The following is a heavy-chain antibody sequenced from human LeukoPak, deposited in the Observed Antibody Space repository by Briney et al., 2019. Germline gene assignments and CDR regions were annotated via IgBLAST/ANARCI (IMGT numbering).Heavy chain of an antibody. V-gene: IGHV3-7*01. CDR2: IKQDGSEK. Sequence: PGGSLRLSCAASGFTFSSYGMSWVRQAPGKGLEGVANIKQDGSEKYYVDSVKGRFTISRDNAKNSLYLQMNSLRAEDTAVYYCARGGSYGGYHSYWGPGTLVTVSS. D-gene: IGHD4-23*01. J-gene: IGHJ4*02. CDR3: ARGGSYGGYHSY. CDR1: GFTFSSYG.